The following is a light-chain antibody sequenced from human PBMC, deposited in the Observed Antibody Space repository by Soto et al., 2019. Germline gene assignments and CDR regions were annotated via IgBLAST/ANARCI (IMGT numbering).Light chain of an antibody. Sequence: IVLTQSPGTLSLSPGDRATLSCRASHSMSNSNLAWYQHKPGQAPRLLIYGASNRATGIPDRFSGSGSGTDFTLTISSLQAEDVAVYYCQQYYSTPRTFGQGTKVDIK. CDR2: GAS. J-gene: IGKJ1*01. CDR3: QQYYSTPRT. CDR1: HSMSNSN. V-gene: IGKV3-20*01.